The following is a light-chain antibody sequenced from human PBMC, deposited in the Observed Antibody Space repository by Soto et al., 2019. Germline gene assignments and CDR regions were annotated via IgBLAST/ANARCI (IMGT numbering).Light chain of an antibody. CDR3: QQTYSTPLT. J-gene: IGKJ4*01. Sequence: DIQMTQSPSSLSASVGDRVTITCRASQNIDNYLHWYQQKPGKAPKLLIYDASTLQSGVPSGFSGSGFGTDFTLTISSLQPEDFATYYCQQTYSTPLTFGGGTKVDIK. V-gene: IGKV1-39*01. CDR1: QNIDNY. CDR2: DAS.